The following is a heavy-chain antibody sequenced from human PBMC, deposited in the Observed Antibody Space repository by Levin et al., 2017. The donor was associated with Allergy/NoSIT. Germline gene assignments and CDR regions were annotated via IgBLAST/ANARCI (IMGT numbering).Heavy chain of an antibody. CDR2: IYYSGST. CDR3: ARAGDPYYYDSSGYYPKPLFDY. CDR1: GGSISSGDYY. J-gene: IGHJ4*02. Sequence: LRLSCTVSGGSISSGDYYWSWIRQPPGKGLEWIGYIYYSGSTYYNPSLKSRVTISVDTSKNQFSLKLSSVTAADTAVYYCARAGDPYYYDSSGYYPKPLFDYWGQGTLVTVSS. V-gene: IGHV4-30-4*01. D-gene: IGHD3-22*01.